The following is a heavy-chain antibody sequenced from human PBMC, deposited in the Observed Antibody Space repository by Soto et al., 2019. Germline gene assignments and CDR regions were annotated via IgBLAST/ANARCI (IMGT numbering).Heavy chain of an antibody. D-gene: IGHD6-19*01. CDR3: ARDRPIAVTGLLNY. J-gene: IGHJ4*02. CDR1: GYPFTSYG. Sequence: QVQLVQSGAEVKKPGASVKVSCKTSGYPFTSYGINWVRQAPGQGPAWMGWISAYNGKTSYTQKFQGRVTMTTDTSTSTPYMELSSLRSDDTAVYYCARDRPIAVTGLLNYWGQGTLVTVSS. V-gene: IGHV1-18*01. CDR2: ISAYNGKT.